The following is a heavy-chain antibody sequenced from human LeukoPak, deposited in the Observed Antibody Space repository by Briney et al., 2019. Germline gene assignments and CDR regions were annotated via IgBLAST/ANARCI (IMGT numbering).Heavy chain of an antibody. CDR1: GFTFSNFA. D-gene: IGHD2-21*01. CDR3: ARVVTSAWWFDP. CDR2: ISGSGATT. Sequence: PGGSLRLSCAASGFTFSNFAMTWDRQAPGKGLEWVSTISGSGATTYYADSVKGRFTISRDNSKNTLSLQMNSLRAEDTAVYYCARVVTSAWWFDPWGQGTLVTVSS. J-gene: IGHJ5*02. V-gene: IGHV3-23*01.